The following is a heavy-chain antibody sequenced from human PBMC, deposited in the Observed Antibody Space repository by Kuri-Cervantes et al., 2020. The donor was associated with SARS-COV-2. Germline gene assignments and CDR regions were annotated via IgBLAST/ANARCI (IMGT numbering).Heavy chain of an antibody. Sequence: GSLRLSCTVSGGSISSYYWSWIRQPPGKGLEWIGYIYYSGSTNYNPSLKSRITISVDTSKNQFSLNLTSVTAADTAVYYCARHIIAARPLVDYWGQGTLVTVSS. CDR3: ARHIIAARPLVDY. CDR1: GGSISSYY. D-gene: IGHD6-6*01. J-gene: IGHJ4*02. V-gene: IGHV4-59*01. CDR2: IYYSGST.